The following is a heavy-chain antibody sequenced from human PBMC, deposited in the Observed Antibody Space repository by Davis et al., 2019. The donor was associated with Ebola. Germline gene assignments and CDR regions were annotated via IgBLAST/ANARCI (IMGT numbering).Heavy chain of an antibody. CDR2: ISGDGGST. Sequence: GESLKISCAASGFTFDDYAMHWVRQAPGKGLEWVSLISGDGGSTYYADSVKGRFTISRDNSKNTLYLQMNSLRAEDTAVYYCATSVDTAMVPSPFDYWGQGTLVTVSS. CDR3: ATSVDTAMVPSPFDY. CDR1: GFTFDDYA. V-gene: IGHV3-43*02. J-gene: IGHJ4*02. D-gene: IGHD5-18*01.